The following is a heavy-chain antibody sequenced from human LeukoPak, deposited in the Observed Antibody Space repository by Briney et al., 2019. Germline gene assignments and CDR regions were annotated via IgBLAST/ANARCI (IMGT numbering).Heavy chain of an antibody. V-gene: IGHV1-69-2*01. Sequence: ASVKVSCKVSGCTFTYYYMHWVQQAPGKGLEWMGLVDPEDGETIYAEKFQGRVTITADTSTDTASMELSSLRSDDTAVYYCATTYYYDSSGFIWGQGTLVTVSS. CDR1: GCTFTYYY. CDR2: VDPEDGET. CDR3: ATTYYYDSSGFI. J-gene: IGHJ4*02. D-gene: IGHD3-22*01.